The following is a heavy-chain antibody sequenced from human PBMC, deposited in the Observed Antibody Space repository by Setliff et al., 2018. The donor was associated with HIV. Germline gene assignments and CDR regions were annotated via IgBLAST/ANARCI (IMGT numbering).Heavy chain of an antibody. CDR3: ARAGHFDWLLPFDY. D-gene: IGHD3-9*01. Sequence: GESLTLSCAASGFTFSRYTMNWVRQAPGKGLEWVSSITSSSSNIYYADSVKGRFTISRDNAKNLLYLLLNTLRADDTAVYYCARAGHFDWLLPFDYWGQGTLVTVSS. CDR1: GFTFSRYT. J-gene: IGHJ4*02. V-gene: IGHV3-21*01. CDR2: ITSSSSNI.